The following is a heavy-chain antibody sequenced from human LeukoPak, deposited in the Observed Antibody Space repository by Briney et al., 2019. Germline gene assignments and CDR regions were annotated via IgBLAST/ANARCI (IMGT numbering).Heavy chain of an antibody. D-gene: IGHD3-3*01. Sequence: SETLSLTCTVSGASISSYYWSWIRQPPGKGQELIGYIYYSGSTNYNPSLKSRVTISVDTSKNQFSLKLSSVTAADTAVYYCARDLEGFAEYYMDVWGKGTTVTVSS. V-gene: IGHV4-59*01. CDR2: IYYSGST. CDR3: ARDLEGFAEYYMDV. CDR1: GASISSYY. J-gene: IGHJ6*03.